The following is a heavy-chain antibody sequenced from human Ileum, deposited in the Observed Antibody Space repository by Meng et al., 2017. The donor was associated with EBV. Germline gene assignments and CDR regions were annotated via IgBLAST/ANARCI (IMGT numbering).Heavy chain of an antibody. CDR3: ARGGWSLDY. CDR2: IYYSGST. J-gene: IGHJ4*02. D-gene: IGHD2-15*01. CDR1: AGPSSSYY. V-gene: IGHV4-59*08. Sequence: VTMQESGPAGVTPSGTLATPCTVSAGPSSSYYSSWLRQPPGKGLEWMGYIYYSGSTNYNPSLKSRVTKSVDTSKNQFSLNLSSVTAADTAVYYCARGGWSLDYWGQGTLVTVSS.